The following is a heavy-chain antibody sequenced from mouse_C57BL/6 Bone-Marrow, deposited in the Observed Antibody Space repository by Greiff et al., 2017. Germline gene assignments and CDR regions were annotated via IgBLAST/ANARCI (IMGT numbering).Heavy chain of an antibody. CDR2: IYPGDGDT. Sequence: QVQLKQSGPELVKPGASVKISCKASGYAFSSSWMNWVKQRPGKGLEWIGRIYPGDGDTNYNGKFKGKATLTADKSSSTAYMQLSSLTSEDSAVYFCARGGAWFAYWGQGTLVTVSA. CDR3: ARGGAWFAY. J-gene: IGHJ3*01. V-gene: IGHV1-82*01. CDR1: GYAFSSSW.